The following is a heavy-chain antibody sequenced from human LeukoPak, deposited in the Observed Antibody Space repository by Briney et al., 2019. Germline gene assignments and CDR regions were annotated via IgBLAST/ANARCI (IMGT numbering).Heavy chain of an antibody. V-gene: IGHV4-4*07. J-gene: IGHJ5*02. CDR3: AGETYSSGLYNWFDP. CDR1: GGSISSYY. CDR2: IYTSGST. Sequence: SETLSLTCTVSGGSISSYYWSWIRQPAGKGLEWIGRIYTSGSTNYNPSLKSRVIMSVDTSKNQFSLKLSSVTAADTAVYYCAGETYSSGLYNWFDPWGQGTLVTVSS. D-gene: IGHD6-19*01.